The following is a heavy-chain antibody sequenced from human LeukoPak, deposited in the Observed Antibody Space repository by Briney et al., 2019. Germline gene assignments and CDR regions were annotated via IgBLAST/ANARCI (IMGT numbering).Heavy chain of an antibody. V-gene: IGHV3-21*01. D-gene: IGHD3-3*01. J-gene: IGHJ4*02. CDR2: ISSSSSYI. Sequence: GGSLRLSCAASGFTFSSYSMNWVRQAPGKGLELVSSISSSSSYIYYADSVKGRFTISRDNAKNSLYLQMNSLRAEDTAVYYCARDVTIFGVVSDQIDYWGQGTLVTVSS. CDR1: GFTFSSYS. CDR3: ARDVTIFGVVSDQIDY.